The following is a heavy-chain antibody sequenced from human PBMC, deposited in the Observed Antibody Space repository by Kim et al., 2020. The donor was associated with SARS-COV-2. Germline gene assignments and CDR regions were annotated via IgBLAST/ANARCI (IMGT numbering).Heavy chain of an antibody. V-gene: IGHV3-21*01. CDR3: ARRGESRYSYGNFDY. J-gene: IGHJ4*02. D-gene: IGHD5-18*01. CDR2: ISSSSSYI. CDR1: GFTFSSYS. Sequence: GGSLRLSCAASGFTFSSYSMNWVRQAPGKGLEWVSSISSSSSYIYYADSVKGRFTISRDNAKNSLYLQMNSLRAEDTAVYYCARRGESRYSYGNFDYWGQGTLVTVSS.